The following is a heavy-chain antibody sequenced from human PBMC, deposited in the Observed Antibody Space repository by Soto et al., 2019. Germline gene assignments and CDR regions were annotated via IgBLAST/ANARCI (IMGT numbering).Heavy chain of an antibody. CDR2: ISYDGSKK. J-gene: IGHJ5*02. CDR3: ARDVAGKNGFDP. D-gene: IGHD6-19*01. Sequence: QVQLVESGGGVVQPGRSLRLSCAASGFTFSHYAMHWVRQAPGKGLEWVAIISYDGSKKYYGDSVKGRFTISRDNSKNAPYLQINSLTVKDPAVYDWARDVAGKNGFDPWGQGTQVTVSS. V-gene: IGHV3-30-3*01. CDR1: GFTFSHYA.